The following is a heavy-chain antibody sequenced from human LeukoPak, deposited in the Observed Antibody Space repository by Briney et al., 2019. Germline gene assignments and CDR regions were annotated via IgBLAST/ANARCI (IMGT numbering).Heavy chain of an antibody. Sequence: PSETLSLTCAVYGGSFSGYYWSRIRQPPGKGLEWIGRIYSSGSTNYNPSLKSRVTMSVDTSKNQFSLKLSSVTAADTAVYYCARGMSYDSLTGRYYYIDVWGKGTTVTISS. CDR3: ARGMSYDSLTGRYYYIDV. CDR2: IYSSGST. J-gene: IGHJ6*03. CDR1: GGSFSGYY. V-gene: IGHV4-59*10. D-gene: IGHD3-9*01.